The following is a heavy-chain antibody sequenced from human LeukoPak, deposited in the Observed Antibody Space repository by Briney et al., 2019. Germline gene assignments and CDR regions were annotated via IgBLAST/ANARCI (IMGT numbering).Heavy chain of an antibody. CDR1: GYTFTSYY. V-gene: IGHV1-46*01. D-gene: IGHD5-12*01. CDR3: ARGNSGYDHPDY. CDR2: INPSGGST. Sequence: ASVKVSCKASGYTFTSYYMHWVRQAPGQGLEWMGIINPSGGSTSYAQKFQGRVTMTRDMSTSTDYMELSSLRSEDTAVYYCARGNSGYDHPDYWGQGTLVTVSS. J-gene: IGHJ4*02.